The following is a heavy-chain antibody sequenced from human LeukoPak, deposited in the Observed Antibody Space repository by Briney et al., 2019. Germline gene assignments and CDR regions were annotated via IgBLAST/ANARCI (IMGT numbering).Heavy chain of an antibody. D-gene: IGHD1-26*01. CDR1: GFTFSSYG. J-gene: IGHJ6*02. Sequence: GGSLRLSCVASGFTFSSYGMHWVRQAPGKGLEWVAVTSYDGSNKYYADSVKGRFTISRDNSKNTLYLQMNSLRAEDTAVYYCAKEYGIVGATTRPLDYYYGMDVWGQGTTVTVSS. CDR2: TSYDGSNK. CDR3: AKEYGIVGATTRPLDYYYGMDV. V-gene: IGHV3-30*18.